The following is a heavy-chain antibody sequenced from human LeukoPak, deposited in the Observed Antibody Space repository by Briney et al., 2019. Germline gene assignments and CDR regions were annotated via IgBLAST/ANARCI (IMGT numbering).Heavy chain of an antibody. D-gene: IGHD6-19*01. Sequence: GGSLRLSCAASGFTFSSYSMNWVRQAPGKGLEWVSYISSSSSTIYYADSVKGRFTTSRDNAKNSLYLQMNSLRAEDTAVYYCARDPNSSGWYYFDYWGQGTLVTVSS. V-gene: IGHV3-48*01. CDR3: ARDPNSSGWYYFDY. J-gene: IGHJ4*02. CDR2: ISSSSSTI. CDR1: GFTFSSYS.